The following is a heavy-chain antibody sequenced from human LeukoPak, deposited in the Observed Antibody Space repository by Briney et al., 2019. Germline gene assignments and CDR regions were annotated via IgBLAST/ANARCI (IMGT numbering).Heavy chain of an antibody. V-gene: IGHV4-59*08. J-gene: IGHJ4*02. CDR2: IYYSGST. CDR3: ARAGNYYDSSGYYYALFDY. D-gene: IGHD3-22*01. Sequence: SETLSLTCTVSGGSINSYYWSWIRQPPGKGLEWIGYIYYSGSTNYNTSLKSRVTISVDTSMNQFSLKLTSVTAADTAVYYCARAGNYYDSSGYYYALFDYWGQGTLVTVSS. CDR1: GGSINSYY.